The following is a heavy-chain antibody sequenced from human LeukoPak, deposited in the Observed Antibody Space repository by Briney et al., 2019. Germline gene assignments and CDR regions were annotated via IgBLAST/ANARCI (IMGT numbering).Heavy chain of an antibody. CDR1: GITFSNYA. J-gene: IGHJ4*02. Sequence: GSLRLSCVASGITFSNYAVSWVRQAPEKGLDWVSAISGSAHKIRYADSVKGRFTISRDNSENIVYLQMNNLRAEDTAVYYCAGRVTGYSSGYVHWGQGTLVTVSS. CDR2: ISGSAHKI. D-gene: IGHD5-18*01. CDR3: AGRVTGYSSGYVH. V-gene: IGHV3-23*01.